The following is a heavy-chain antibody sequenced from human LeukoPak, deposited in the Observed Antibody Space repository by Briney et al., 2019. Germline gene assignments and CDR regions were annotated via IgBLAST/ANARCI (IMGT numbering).Heavy chain of an antibody. CDR1: GFTFSSYG. J-gene: IGHJ4*01. CDR2: IRFDGSVK. V-gene: IGHV3-30*02. D-gene: IGHD6-19*01. CDR3: AKDLYGSGWTPDY. Sequence: GGSLRLSCAAPGFTFSSYGIHWVRQAPGKGLEWVAFIRFDGSVKYYADSVKGRFTISRGNSKNTLYLQMNNVRAEDTAVYYCAKDLYGSGWTPDYWGHGTLLTVSS.